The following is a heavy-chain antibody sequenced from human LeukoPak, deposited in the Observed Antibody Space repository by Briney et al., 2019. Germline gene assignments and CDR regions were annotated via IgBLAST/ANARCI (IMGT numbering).Heavy chain of an antibody. J-gene: IGHJ4*02. Sequence: GGSLRLSCAASGFTVSSNYMSWVRQAPGKGLEWVSVIYSGGTPYYADSVKGRFTISRDNSKNTLYLQMNSLRAEDTAVYYCAGTSRDAYNNGDYWGQGTLVTVSS. V-gene: IGHV3-53*01. D-gene: IGHD5-24*01. CDR1: GFTVSSNY. CDR2: IYSGGTP. CDR3: AGTSRDAYNNGDY.